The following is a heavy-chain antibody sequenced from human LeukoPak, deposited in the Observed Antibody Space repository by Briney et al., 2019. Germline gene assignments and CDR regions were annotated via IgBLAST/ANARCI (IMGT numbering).Heavy chain of an antibody. Sequence: PGGYLRLSCAASGFTFSSYWMSWVRQAPGKGLEWVANIKQDGSEKYYVDSVKGRFTISRDNAKNSLYLQMNSLRAEDTAVYYCATCDYYYGMDVWGQGTTVTVS. J-gene: IGHJ6*02. CDR2: IKQDGSEK. CDR1: GFTFSSYW. V-gene: IGHV3-7*01. CDR3: ATCDYYYGMDV.